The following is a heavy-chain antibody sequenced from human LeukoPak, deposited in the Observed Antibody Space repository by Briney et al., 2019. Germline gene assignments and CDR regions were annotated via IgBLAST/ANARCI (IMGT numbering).Heavy chain of an antibody. J-gene: IGHJ4*02. CDR3: ASGPPYYYDSSGYPIDY. V-gene: IGHV3-66*01. Sequence: PGGSLRLSCVASGLTVSSNYMSWVRQAPGKGLEWVSVLYRGGDTYYADSVKGRFTISRDNSKNTLYLQMNSLRAEDTAVYYCASGPPYYYDSSGYPIDYWGQGTLVTVSS. D-gene: IGHD3-22*01. CDR1: GLTVSSNY. CDR2: LYRGGDT.